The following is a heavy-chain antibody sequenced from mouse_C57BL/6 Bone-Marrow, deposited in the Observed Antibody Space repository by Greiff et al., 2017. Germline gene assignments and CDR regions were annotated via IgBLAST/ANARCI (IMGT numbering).Heavy chain of an antibody. CDR1: GYTFTSYG. CDR3: ARRWPITTVDLGAWFAC. J-gene: IGHJ3*01. Sequence: QVQLQQSGAELARPGASVKLSCKASGYTFTSYGISWVKQRTGQGLEWIGEIYPRSGNTYYNEKFKGKATLTADKSSSTAYMELRSLTSEDSAVYFCARRWPITTVDLGAWFACWGHVTLVTVAA. D-gene: IGHD1-1*01. CDR2: IYPRSGNT. V-gene: IGHV1-81*01.